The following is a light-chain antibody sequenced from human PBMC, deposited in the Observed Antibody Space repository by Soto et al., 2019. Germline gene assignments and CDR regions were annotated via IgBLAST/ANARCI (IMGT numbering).Light chain of an antibody. CDR1: SSDVGYYSF. CDR2: ADR. V-gene: IGLV2-23*01. CDR3: CSYAIGSTLL. J-gene: IGLJ2*01. Sequence: QSVLTQPGSVSGSPGQSITISCTGTSSDVGYYSFVSWYQQHPSKAPRLMIYADRDRPSGVSNRFSGSKSGNTASLTISGLQPEDEADYYCCSYAIGSTLLCGGGTKVTVL.